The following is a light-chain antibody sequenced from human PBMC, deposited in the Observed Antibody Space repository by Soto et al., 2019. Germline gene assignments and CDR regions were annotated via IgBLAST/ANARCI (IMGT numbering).Light chain of an antibody. CDR3: QQSYSTPPT. Sequence: IQVTHSPSSLSASVGDRVTITFPASQSISSYLNWYQQKPGKAPKLLIYAASSLQSGVPSRFSGSGSGTDFTLTISSLQPEDFATYYCQQSYSTPPTFGGGTKVDIK. J-gene: IGKJ4*01. CDR1: QSISSY. V-gene: IGKV1-39*01. CDR2: AAS.